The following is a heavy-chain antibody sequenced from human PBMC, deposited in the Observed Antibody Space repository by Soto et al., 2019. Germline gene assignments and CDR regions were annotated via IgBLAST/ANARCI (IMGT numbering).Heavy chain of an antibody. D-gene: IGHD6-19*01. CDR1: VFTFSSYA. J-gene: IGHJ4*02. Sequence: PGGSLRLSCASSVFTFSSYAMSCVRHSPGKGLEWVSAISGSGGSTYYADSVKGRFTISRDNSKNTLYLQMNSLRAEDTAVYYCALWDKIAVDGVIDYLGQGTLVTVSS. CDR2: ISGSGGST. CDR3: ALWDKIAVDGVIDY. V-gene: IGHV3-23*01.